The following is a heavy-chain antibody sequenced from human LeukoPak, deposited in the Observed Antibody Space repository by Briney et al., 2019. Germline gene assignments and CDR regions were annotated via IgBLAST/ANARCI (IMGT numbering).Heavy chain of an antibody. V-gene: IGHV4-34*01. D-gene: IGHD2-2*01. J-gene: IGHJ5*02. CDR3: ARGQGQHCSSTSCYRSWFDP. CDR1: GGSFSGYY. Sequence: SETLSLTCAVYGGSFSGYYWSWIRQPPGKGLEWIGEINHSGSTNYNPSLKSRVTISADTSKNQFSLKLSSVTAADTAVYYCARGQGQHCSSTSCYRSWFDPWGQGTLVTVSS. CDR2: INHSGST.